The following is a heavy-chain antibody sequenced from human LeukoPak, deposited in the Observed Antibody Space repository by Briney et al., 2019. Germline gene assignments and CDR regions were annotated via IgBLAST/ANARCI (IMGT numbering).Heavy chain of an antibody. V-gene: IGHV4-31*03. J-gene: IGHJ4*02. CDR3: ARGGSWYGSLVY. D-gene: IGHD6-13*01. Sequence: SQTLSLTCTVSGGSISSGGYYWNWIRQHPGKGLEWIGYIYYSGSTYYDPSLKSRVTISIDTSKNQFSLKLSSVTAADTAVYYCARGGSWYGSLVYWGQGALVTVSS. CDR1: GGSISSGGYY. CDR2: IYYSGST.